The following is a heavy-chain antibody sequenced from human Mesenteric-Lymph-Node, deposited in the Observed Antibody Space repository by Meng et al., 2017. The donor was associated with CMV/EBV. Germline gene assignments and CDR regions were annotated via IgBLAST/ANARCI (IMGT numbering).Heavy chain of an antibody. CDR1: GDAISSTNW. J-gene: IGHJ4*02. V-gene: IGHV4-4*02. CDR2: INHYGGT. D-gene: IGHD6-25*01. CDR3: ARESSAAGNSAFDY. Sequence: GYGDAISSTNWWSGVRQPPGEGLEWIGEINHYGGTNYNPSLKSRVTISMDKSKNQFSLTLSSVAAAETAVYYCARESSAAGNSAFDYWGQGTLVTVSS.